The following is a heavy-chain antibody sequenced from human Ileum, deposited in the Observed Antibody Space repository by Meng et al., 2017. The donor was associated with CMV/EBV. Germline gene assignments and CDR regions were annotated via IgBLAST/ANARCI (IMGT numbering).Heavy chain of an antibody. CDR2: ISSGRTTI. D-gene: IGHD3-10*01. CDR1: GFTFSSYS. CDR3: ARDLAGAGWLDP. J-gene: IGHJ5*02. V-gene: IGHV3-48*04. Sequence: GGSLRLSCAASGFTFSSYSMHWVRQAPGKGLEWISYISSGRTTIDYAESVKGRFTISRDNARNSLFLQMNSLRGDDTAVYYCARDLAGAGWLDPWGQGTLVTVSS.